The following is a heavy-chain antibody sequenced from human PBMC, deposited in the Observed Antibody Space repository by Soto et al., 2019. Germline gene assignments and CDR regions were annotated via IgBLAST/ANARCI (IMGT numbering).Heavy chain of an antibody. Sequence: GGSLRLSCAASGFTFSSYGMHWVRQAPGKGLEWVAVIWYDGSNKYYADSVKGRFTISRDNSKNTLYLQMNSLRAEDTAVYYCAKSIAKYCSGGSCYSASYYYYVDVWGKGTTVTVSS. CDR1: GFTFSSYG. CDR3: AKSIAKYCSGGSCYSASYYYYVDV. V-gene: IGHV3-33*06. CDR2: IWYDGSNK. J-gene: IGHJ6*03. D-gene: IGHD2-15*01.